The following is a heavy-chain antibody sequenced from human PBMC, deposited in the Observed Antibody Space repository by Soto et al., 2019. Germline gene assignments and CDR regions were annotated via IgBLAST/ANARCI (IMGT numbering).Heavy chain of an antibody. CDR3: ARDGGFSYGFDYYFDY. CDR2: ISYDGYNA. V-gene: IGHV3-30-3*01. Sequence: GGSLRLSCAASGFTFSDYAIHWVRQAPSKGLEWVAVISYDGYNAYYADSVKGRFTISRDNSKNTLYLQMDSLRPEDTAVYYCARDGGFSYGFDYYFDYWGQGTLVTVSS. CDR1: GFTFSDYA. D-gene: IGHD5-18*01. J-gene: IGHJ4*02.